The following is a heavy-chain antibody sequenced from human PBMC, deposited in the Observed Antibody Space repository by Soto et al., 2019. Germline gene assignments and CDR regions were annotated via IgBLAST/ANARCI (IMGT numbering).Heavy chain of an antibody. J-gene: IGHJ2*01. Sequence: KGLEWIGYIYYSGSTNYNPSLKSRVTISVDTSKNQFSLKLSSVTAADTVLFQAEDGIRDDLAVSAFLLNRSSDL. CDR2: IYYSGST. V-gene: IGHV4-59*01. CDR3: EDGIRDDLAVSAFLLNRSSDL. D-gene: IGHD2-15*01.